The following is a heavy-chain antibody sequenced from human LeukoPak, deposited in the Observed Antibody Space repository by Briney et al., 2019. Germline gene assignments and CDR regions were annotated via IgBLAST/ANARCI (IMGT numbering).Heavy chain of an antibody. D-gene: IGHD4-17*01. CDR2: ISRSGSGDNT. V-gene: IGHV3-23*01. CDR3: SKKGQADDYGKPG. CDR1: GFTLSKFD. J-gene: IGHJ4*02. Sequence: GGSLRLSRAASGFTLSKFDMYWVRQAPGKGLECVSVISRSGSGDNTYYADSVKGRFTISRDNSRNTLYLQMDSLRAEDTAVYFCSKKGQADDYGKPGWGQGTLVTVSS.